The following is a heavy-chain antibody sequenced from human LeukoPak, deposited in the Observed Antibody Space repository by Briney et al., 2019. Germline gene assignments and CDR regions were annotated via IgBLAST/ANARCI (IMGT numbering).Heavy chain of an antibody. J-gene: IGHJ6*02. V-gene: IGHV3-23*01. CDR1: GFTFSSYT. CDR3: AKAPYDSRLPYYYYGMDV. D-gene: IGHD3-22*01. CDR2: INGRGIT. Sequence: GGSLRLSCTASGFTFSSYTMSWVRQAPGEGLEWLSAINGRGITYYAGSVKGRFTISRDNSKNTLYLQMNSLRAEDTAVYYCAKAPYDSRLPYYYYGMDVWGQGTTVTVSS.